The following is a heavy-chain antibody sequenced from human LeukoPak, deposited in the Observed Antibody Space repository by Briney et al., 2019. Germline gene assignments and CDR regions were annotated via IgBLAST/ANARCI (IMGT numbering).Heavy chain of an antibody. CDR1: GYTFTSYG. V-gene: IGHV1-2*06. CDR2: INPNSGGT. CDR3: ARASGYVLLWFGELSSPDY. Sequence: GASVKVSCKASGYTFTSYGISWVRQAPGQGLEWMGRINPNSGGTNYAQKFQGRVTMTRDTSISTAYMELSRLRSDDTAVYYCARASGYVLLWFGELSSPDYWGQGTLVTVSS. J-gene: IGHJ4*02. D-gene: IGHD3-10*01.